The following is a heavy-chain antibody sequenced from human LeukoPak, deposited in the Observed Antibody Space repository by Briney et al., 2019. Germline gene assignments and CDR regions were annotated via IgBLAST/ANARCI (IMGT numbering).Heavy chain of an antibody. CDR3: ATGTVPAAPLYYYYGMDV. CDR1: GYTLTELS. V-gene: IGHV1-24*01. D-gene: IGHD2-2*01. Sequence: ASVKVSCKVSGYTLTELSMHWVRQAPGKGLEWMGGFDPEDGETIYAQKFQGRVTMTEDTSTDTAHMELSSLRSEDTAVYYCATGTVPAAPLYYYYGMDVWGQGTTVTVSS. CDR2: FDPEDGET. J-gene: IGHJ6*02.